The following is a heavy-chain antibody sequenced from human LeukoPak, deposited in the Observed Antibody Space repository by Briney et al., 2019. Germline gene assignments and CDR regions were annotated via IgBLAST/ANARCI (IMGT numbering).Heavy chain of an antibody. CDR3: AHFKGGSFDF. CDR1: GGSFSGYY. CDR2: INHSGST. D-gene: IGHD1-26*01. Sequence: SETLSLTCAVYGGSFSGYYWSWIRQPPGKGLEWIGEINHSGSTNYNPSLKSRVTISVDTSKNQFSLKLTSVTAADTAVYYCAHFKGGSFDFWGQGTMVTVSS. J-gene: IGHJ3*01. V-gene: IGHV4-34*01.